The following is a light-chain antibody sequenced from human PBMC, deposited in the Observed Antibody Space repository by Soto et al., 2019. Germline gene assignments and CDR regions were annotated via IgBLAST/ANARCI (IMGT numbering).Light chain of an antibody. Sequence: QSVLAQPASVSGSPGQSVTIAYTGTSSDVGAYNSVSWYQQHPDKAPQLMIYKGTQRPSGVSNRFSGSTSGNAASLTISGLQAGDEADYFCCSSAPASTYVFGTGTKVTVL. J-gene: IGLJ1*01. CDR3: CSSAPASTYV. CDR2: KGT. CDR1: SSDVGAYNS. V-gene: IGLV2-23*01.